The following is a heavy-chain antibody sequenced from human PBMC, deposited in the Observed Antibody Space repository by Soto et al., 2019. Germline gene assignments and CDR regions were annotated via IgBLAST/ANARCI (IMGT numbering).Heavy chain of an antibody. CDR2: ITSSRSNFT. CDR1: GFTFSDYS. J-gene: IGHJ4*02. V-gene: IGHV3-11*06. CDR3: VRDRGYSGFFY. Sequence: QVQLVESGGGLVKPGGSLRLSCAASGFTFSDYSMSWIRQAPGKGLEWVSYITSSRSNFTNYADSVKGRFTISRDNAKNSVYLQMDSLRVEDTAVYYCVRDRGYSGFFYWGQGALVTVSA. D-gene: IGHD5-12*01.